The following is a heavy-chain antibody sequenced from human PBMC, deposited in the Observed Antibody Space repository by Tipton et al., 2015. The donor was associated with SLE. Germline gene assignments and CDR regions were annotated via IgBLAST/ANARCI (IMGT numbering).Heavy chain of an antibody. Sequence: GSLRLSCAASGFVFSSYAISWVRQAPGKGLEWVSGINNNGAYTNYADSVKGRFTMSRDNSKNTLYLQMNSLRAEDTAVYYCASEILRFLEWLWGAFDIWGQGTMVTVSS. CDR2: INNNGAYT. CDR1: GFVFSSYA. CDR3: ASEILRFLEWLWGAFDI. J-gene: IGHJ3*02. D-gene: IGHD3-3*01. V-gene: IGHV3-23*01.